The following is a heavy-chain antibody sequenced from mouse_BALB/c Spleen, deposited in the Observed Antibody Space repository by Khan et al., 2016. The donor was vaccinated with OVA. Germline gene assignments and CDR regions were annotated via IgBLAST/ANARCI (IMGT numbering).Heavy chain of an antibody. J-gene: IGHJ3*01. CDR1: GYAFTTYN. Sequence: EVQLLESGPELVRPGASVKVSCKASGYAFTTYNIYWVKQSHGKSLEWIGYIDPYNGGTNYNQNFKEKATLTVDKSYSAAFMHLDSMTSEDSAVYFCARSSDDYYPFADWGQGTLVTVSA. D-gene: IGHD2-3*01. CDR2: IDPYNGGT. V-gene: IGHV1S135*01. CDR3: ARSSDDYYPFAD.